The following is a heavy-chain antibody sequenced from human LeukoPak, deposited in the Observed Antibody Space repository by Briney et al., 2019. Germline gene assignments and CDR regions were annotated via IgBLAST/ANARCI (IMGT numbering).Heavy chain of an antibody. J-gene: IGHJ5*02. D-gene: IGHD3-16*02. V-gene: IGHV4-59*01. Sequence: PSETLSHTCTVSGGSISSYYWSWIRQPPGKGLEWIGYIYYSGSTNYNPSLKSRVTISVDTSKNQFPLKLSSVTAADTAVYYCARDTLRPLDYIWGSYRLSTGWFDPWGQGTLVTVSS. CDR3: ARDTLRPLDYIWGSYRLSTGWFDP. CDR1: GGSISSYY. CDR2: IYYSGST.